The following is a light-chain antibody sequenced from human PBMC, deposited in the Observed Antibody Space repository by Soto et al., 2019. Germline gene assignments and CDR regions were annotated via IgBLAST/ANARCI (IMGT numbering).Light chain of an antibody. CDR2: EVN. J-gene: IGLJ1*01. Sequence: QSALTQPASVSASPGQSITISCTGTSSDVGGYNYVSWYQHHPGKAPKLMIYEVNNRPSGVSNRFSGSKSGNTASLTIAGLQAEDEADYSCSSYTSISTLVFGSGTKLTVL. V-gene: IGLV2-14*01. CDR1: SSDVGGYNY. CDR3: SSYTSISTLV.